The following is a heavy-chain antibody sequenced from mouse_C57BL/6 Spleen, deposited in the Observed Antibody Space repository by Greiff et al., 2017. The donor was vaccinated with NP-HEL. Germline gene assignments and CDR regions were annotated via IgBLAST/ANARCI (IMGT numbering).Heavy chain of an antibody. Sequence: EVMLVESGGGLVKPGGSLKLSCAASGFTFSSYTMSWVRQTPEKRLEWVATISGGGGNTYYPDSVKGRFTISRDNAKNTLYLQMSSLRSEDTALYYCASTYSNYLYFDVWGTGTTVTVSS. V-gene: IGHV5-9*01. CDR3: ASTYSNYLYFDV. D-gene: IGHD2-5*01. J-gene: IGHJ1*03. CDR2: ISGGGGNT. CDR1: GFTFSSYT.